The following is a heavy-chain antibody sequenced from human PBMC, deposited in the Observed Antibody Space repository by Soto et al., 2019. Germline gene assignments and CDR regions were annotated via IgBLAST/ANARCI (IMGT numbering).Heavy chain of an antibody. CDR2: ITTSSAYI. J-gene: IGHJ5*02. D-gene: IGHD2-21*01. CDR1: GFTFNTYD. V-gene: IGHV3-21*01. CDR3: VRSGTARLLRHSWFDT. Sequence: EVQLVESGGGLVKPGGSLRLSCAASGFTFNTYDMNWVRPAPGKGLEWVSSITTSSAYIYYADSLKGRITISRDNSKNSLFLQMNSLRAEDTAGYYCVRSGTARLLRHSWFDTWGQGTLVTVSS.